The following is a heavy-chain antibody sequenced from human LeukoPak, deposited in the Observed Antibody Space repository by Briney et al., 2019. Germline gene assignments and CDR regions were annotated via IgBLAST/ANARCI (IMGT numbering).Heavy chain of an antibody. CDR3: ARNRKAGYSGYSNWFDP. V-gene: IGHV3-21*01. J-gene: IGHJ5*02. Sequence: PGRSLRLSCAASGLTFSSYSMNWARQAPGKGLEWVSSISSSSSYIYYADSVKGRFTISRDNAKNSLYLQMNSLRAEDTAVYYCARNRKAGYSGYSNWFDPWGQGTLVTVSS. CDR1: GLTFSSYS. CDR2: ISSSSSYI. D-gene: IGHD5-12*01.